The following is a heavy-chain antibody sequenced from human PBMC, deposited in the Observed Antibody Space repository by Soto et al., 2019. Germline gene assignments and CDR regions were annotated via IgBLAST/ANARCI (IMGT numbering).Heavy chain of an antibody. CDR2: IYYSGST. CDR3: ARGSDQYYDFWSGYYFLDY. CDR1: GGSISSSSYY. Sequence: PSETLSLTCTVSGGSISSSSYYWGWIRQPPGKGLEWIGSIYYSGSTYYADSVKGRFTISRDNSKNTLYLQMNSLRAEDTAVYYCARGSDQYYDFWSGYYFLDYWGQGTLVTVSS. D-gene: IGHD3-3*01. J-gene: IGHJ4*02. V-gene: IGHV4-39*07.